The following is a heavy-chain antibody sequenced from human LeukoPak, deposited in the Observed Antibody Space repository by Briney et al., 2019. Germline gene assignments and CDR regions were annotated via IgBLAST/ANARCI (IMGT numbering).Heavy chain of an antibody. CDR2: IWYDGSNK. Sequence: PGGSLRLSCAASGFTFSSYGMHWVRQAPGKGLEWVAVIWYDGSNKYYADSVKGRFTISRDNSKNTLYLQMNSLRAEDTAVYYCARDANVVVPAAIGYWGQGTLVTVSS. J-gene: IGHJ4*02. V-gene: IGHV3-33*01. D-gene: IGHD2-2*02. CDR3: ARDANVVVPAAIGY. CDR1: GFTFSSYG.